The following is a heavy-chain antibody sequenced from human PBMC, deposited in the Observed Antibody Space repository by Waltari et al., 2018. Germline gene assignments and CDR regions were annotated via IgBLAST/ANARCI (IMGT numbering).Heavy chain of an antibody. CDR3: TRADGMTDLDY. J-gene: IGHJ4*02. CDR2: IRSKTYGGAP. Sequence: EVQLAESGGGLVQPGRSLRLSCTASGFNFGDYAMTGVRQVPGRERGLVVFIRSKTYGGAPEYAASVKGRFTISRDDSKSVAYLQMNSLRTEDTALYYCTRADGMTDLDYWGQGALVTVSS. CDR1: GFNFGDYA. V-gene: IGHV3-49*04.